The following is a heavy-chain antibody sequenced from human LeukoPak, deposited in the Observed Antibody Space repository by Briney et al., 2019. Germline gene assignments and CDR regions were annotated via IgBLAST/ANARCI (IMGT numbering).Heavy chain of an antibody. D-gene: IGHD5-18*01. CDR2: INPNSGGT. J-gene: IGHJ4*02. Sequence: ASVKVSCKASGYTFTGCYMHWVRQAPGQGLEWMGRINPNSGGTNYAQKFQGRVTMTRDTSISTAYMELSRLRSDDSAVYYCARGGKLPPMVNFDYWGQGTLVTVSS. CDR3: ARGGKLPPMVNFDY. CDR1: GYTFTGCY. V-gene: IGHV1-2*06.